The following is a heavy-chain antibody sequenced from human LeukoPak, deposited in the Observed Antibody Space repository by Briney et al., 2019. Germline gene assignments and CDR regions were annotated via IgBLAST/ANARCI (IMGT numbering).Heavy chain of an antibody. V-gene: IGHV3-53*01. Sequence: GGSLRLSCAASGFIVNNNYMSWVRQAPGKGLEWVSLIYSGGSTYYADSVKGRFTISRDNSKNTLYPQMNSLRAEDTAVYYCARAIAVAGVWRGFYFDYWGQGTLVTVSS. CDR2: IYSGGST. D-gene: IGHD6-19*01. CDR3: ARAIAVAGVWRGFYFDY. CDR1: GFIVNNNY. J-gene: IGHJ4*02.